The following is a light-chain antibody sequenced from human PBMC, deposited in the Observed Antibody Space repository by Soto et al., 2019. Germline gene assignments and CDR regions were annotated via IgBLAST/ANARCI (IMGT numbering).Light chain of an antibody. Sequence: DIQMTQSPSSLSASVGDRVTITCRASQSISSYLNWYQQKPGKAPKLLIYAASSLQSGVPSRFGGSGSGTDFTLTISSLQAADFATYYCQQSYSTSWTVGQGTEVDIK. CDR3: QQSYSTSWT. J-gene: IGKJ1*01. CDR1: QSISSY. V-gene: IGKV1-39*01. CDR2: AAS.